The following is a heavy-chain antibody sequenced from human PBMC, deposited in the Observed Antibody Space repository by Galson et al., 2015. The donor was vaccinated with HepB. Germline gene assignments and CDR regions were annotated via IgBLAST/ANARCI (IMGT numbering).Heavy chain of an antibody. V-gene: IGHV1-2*06. CDR1: GYTFTGDY. Sequence: SVKVSCKASGYTFTGDYMHWVRQAPGQGLEWMGRINPNSGGTNYAQKFQGRVTMTRDTSISTAYMELSRLRSDDTAVYYCSRVAVTKLDYWGQGTLVTVSS. CDR2: INPNSGGT. J-gene: IGHJ4*02. D-gene: IGHD4-17*01. CDR3: SRVAVTKLDY.